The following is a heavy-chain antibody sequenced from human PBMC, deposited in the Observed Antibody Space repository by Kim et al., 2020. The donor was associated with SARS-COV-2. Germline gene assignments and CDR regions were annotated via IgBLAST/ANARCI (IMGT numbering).Heavy chain of an antibody. V-gene: IGHV1-18*01. D-gene: IGHD2-15*01. Sequence: ARKHHGRVTMTTDTSTSTAYMELRSLRSDDTAVYYCAREGPHAVVYFDYWGQGTLVTVSS. J-gene: IGHJ4*02. CDR3: AREGPHAVVYFDY.